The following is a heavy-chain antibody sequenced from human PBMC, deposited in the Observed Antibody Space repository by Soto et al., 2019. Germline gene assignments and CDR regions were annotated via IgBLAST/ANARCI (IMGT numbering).Heavy chain of an antibody. CDR1: GFAFRSYA. J-gene: IGHJ3*02. Sequence: EGQLLESGGGLVQPGGSLRLSCAASGFAFRSYAMTWVRQAPGKGLEWVSSISGSGGSTYYADSVKGRFTISRDTSKSTLYMQMNSVRAEDTAIYYCAKDVYYDLWSGYYAFDIWGQGTKLTVSS. V-gene: IGHV3-23*01. CDR2: ISGSGGST. CDR3: AKDVYYDLWSGYYAFDI. D-gene: IGHD3-3*01.